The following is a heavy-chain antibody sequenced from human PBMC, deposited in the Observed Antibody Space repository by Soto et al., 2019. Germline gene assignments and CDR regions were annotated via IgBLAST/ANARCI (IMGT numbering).Heavy chain of an antibody. V-gene: IGHV4-4*02. D-gene: IGHD3-10*01. CDR3: ARGNLIGLSVPRGVLFDT. J-gene: IGHJ5*02. CDR2: IYHSGST. CDR1: GGSISSSNW. Sequence: SETLSLTCAVSGGSISSSNWWTWVRQPPGKGLEWIGEIYHSGSTNYNPSLKSRVTISVDKSNHQFSLKLSSVTAADTAVYYCARGNLIGLSVPRGVLFDTWGQGTLVTVSS.